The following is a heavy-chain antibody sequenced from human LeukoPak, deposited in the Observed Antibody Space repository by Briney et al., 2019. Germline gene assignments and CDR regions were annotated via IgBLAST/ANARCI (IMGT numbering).Heavy chain of an antibody. CDR3: ARGWGSTSSNYFDP. CDR2: IYGSGST. D-gene: IGHD2-2*01. V-gene: IGHV4-61*02. CDR1: GDSITSGNFY. J-gene: IGHJ5*02. Sequence: SQTLSLTCTVSGDSITSGNFYWTWIRQPAGKGLEWIWRIYGSGSTNYSPSLRSRFTISIDTSKNQFSLKLNSVTAADTAVYYCARGWGSTSSNYFDPWGQGILVTVSS.